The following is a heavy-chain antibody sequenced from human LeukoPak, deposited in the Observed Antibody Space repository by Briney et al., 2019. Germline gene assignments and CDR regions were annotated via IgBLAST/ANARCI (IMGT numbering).Heavy chain of an antibody. J-gene: IGHJ3*02. CDR1: GFTFSSCA. D-gene: IGHD3-22*01. CDR2: ISYDGSNK. Sequence: GGSLRLSCAASGFTFSSCAMHWVRQAPGKGLEWVAVISYDGSNKYYADSVKGRFTISRDNSKNTLYLQMNSLRAEDTAVYYCARPTYYYDGRGAFDIWGQGTMVTVSS. CDR3: ARPTYYYDGRGAFDI. V-gene: IGHV3-30-3*01.